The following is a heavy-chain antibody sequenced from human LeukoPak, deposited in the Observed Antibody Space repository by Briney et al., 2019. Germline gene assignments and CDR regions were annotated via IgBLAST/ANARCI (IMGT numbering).Heavy chain of an antibody. CDR2: IYTSEST. CDR1: GGTISSGSYF. V-gene: IGHV4-61*02. CDR3: ARLRVATGHYYYYMDV. D-gene: IGHD7-27*01. Sequence: SQTLSLTCTVSGGTISSGSYFWSWIRQPAGKGLEWIGRIYTSESTNYNPYLKSRVTISVDTSKNQFSLKLNSVTAAHTAVDYCARLRVATGHYYYYMDVWGKGTTVTVSS. J-gene: IGHJ6*03.